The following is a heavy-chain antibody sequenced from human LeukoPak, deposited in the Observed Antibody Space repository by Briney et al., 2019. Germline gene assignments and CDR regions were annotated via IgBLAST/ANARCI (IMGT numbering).Heavy chain of an antibody. J-gene: IGHJ4*02. V-gene: IGHV3-21*06. Sequence: PGGSLRLSCAAPGFIFSSYNMNWVRQAPGKGLEWVSSISSSSSYIYYADSVKGRFIISRDNAKDSLYLQMNSLRVEDTAVYYCLRGDRRDYWGQGTLVTVSS. CDR1: GFIFSSYN. CDR2: ISSSSSYI. CDR3: LRGDRRDY.